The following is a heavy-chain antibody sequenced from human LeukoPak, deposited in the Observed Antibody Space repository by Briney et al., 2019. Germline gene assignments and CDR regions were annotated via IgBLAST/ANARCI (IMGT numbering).Heavy chain of an antibody. CDR3: AREKYSHLEVAASADF. J-gene: IGHJ4*02. CDR1: GFSFVNYH. V-gene: IGHV3-21*01. CDR2: ISSSSRYI. Sequence: RGSPRLSCAASGFSFVNYHMNWVCQAPGKGLEWISSISSSSRYIYYGDSWKGRFIISGDNAKNSLYLQMDSLRAEDTAVYFCAREKYSHLEVAASADFGGQETLDTVSS. D-gene: IGHD6-19*01.